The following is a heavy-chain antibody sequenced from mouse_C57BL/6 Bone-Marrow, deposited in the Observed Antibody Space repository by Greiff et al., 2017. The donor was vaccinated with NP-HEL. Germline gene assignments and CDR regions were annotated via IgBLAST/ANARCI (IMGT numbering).Heavy chain of an antibody. CDR3: TREEGYGNYPFAD. CDR2: IDPETGGT. V-gene: IGHV1-15*01. CDR1: GYTFTDYE. D-gene: IGHD2-1*01. J-gene: IGHJ3*01. Sequence: VQLQQSGAELVRPGASVTLSCKASGYTFTDYEMHWVKQTPVHGLEWIGAIDPETGGTAYNQKFKGKAILTADKSSSTAYLGLRSLTSEDSAVDYCTREEGYGNYPFADWGKGTLVTVSA.